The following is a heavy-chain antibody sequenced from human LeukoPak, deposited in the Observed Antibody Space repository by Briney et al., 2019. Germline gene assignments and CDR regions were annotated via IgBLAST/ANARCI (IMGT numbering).Heavy chain of an antibody. CDR2: MNPNSGNT. J-gene: IGHJ5*02. V-gene: IGHV1-8*03. Sequence: GASVKVSCKASGYTFTSYGINWVRQATGQGLEWMGWMNPNSGNTGYAQKFQGRVTITRNTSISTAYMELSSLRSEDTAVYYCARELYCSGGSCYSGWFDPWGQGTLVTVSS. D-gene: IGHD2-15*01. CDR1: GYTFTSYG. CDR3: ARELYCSGGSCYSGWFDP.